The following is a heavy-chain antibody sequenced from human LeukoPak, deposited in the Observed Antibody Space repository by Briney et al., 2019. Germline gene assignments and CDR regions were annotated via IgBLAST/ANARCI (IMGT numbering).Heavy chain of an antibody. CDR2: IYPGDSAT. CDR1: GYTFTNYW. V-gene: IGHV5-51*01. Sequence: GESLQISCKGSGYTFTNYWIGWVRQMPRKGLEWMGIIYPGDSATRYRPSFQGQVTISADKSISTAYLQWSSLKASDTAMYYCARRQWESSKWYFDYWGQGTLVTVSS. D-gene: IGHD1-26*01. CDR3: ARRQWESSKWYFDY. J-gene: IGHJ4*02.